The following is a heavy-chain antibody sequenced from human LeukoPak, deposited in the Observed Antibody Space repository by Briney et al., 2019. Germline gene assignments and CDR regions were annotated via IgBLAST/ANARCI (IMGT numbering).Heavy chain of an antibody. Sequence: GGSLRLSCAASGLTFASYGMSWVRQAPGKGLEWVSFITTNGGRTSYADSVEGRFTISRDNPRNTLYMQMNSLRAEDTAVYYCARGAYSSGWYSGVYYYGMDVWGQGTTVTVSS. CDR2: ITTNGGRT. CDR3: ARGAYSSGWYSGVYYYGMDV. J-gene: IGHJ6*02. D-gene: IGHD6-19*01. CDR1: GLTFASYG. V-gene: IGHV3-23*01.